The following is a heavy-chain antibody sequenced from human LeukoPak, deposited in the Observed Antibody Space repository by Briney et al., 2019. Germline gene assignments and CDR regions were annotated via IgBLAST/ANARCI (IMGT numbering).Heavy chain of an antibody. Sequence: SETLSLTCAVYGGSFSGYYWSWIRQPPGKGLEWIGEINHSGSTNYNPSLKSRVTISVDTSKNQFSLKLSSVTAADTAVYYCAGGVRQYYYGSGSYYPPFYYYYYMDVWGKGTTVTVSS. J-gene: IGHJ6*03. CDR3: AGGVRQYYYGSGSYYPPFYYYYYMDV. CDR1: GGSFSGYY. V-gene: IGHV4-34*01. CDR2: INHSGST. D-gene: IGHD3-10*01.